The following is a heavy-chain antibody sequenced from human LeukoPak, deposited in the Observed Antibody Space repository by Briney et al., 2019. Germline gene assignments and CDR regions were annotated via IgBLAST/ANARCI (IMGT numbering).Heavy chain of an antibody. Sequence: PSETLSLTCAVYGGSFSGYYWTWIRQTPGRGLEWIGEMNPSGSTNYNPSLKSRVTISVDTSKNRFSLKLSSVTAADTAVYYCARGRQDVTMIVVVMTAVSYYLDVWGKGTTVTVS. V-gene: IGHV4-34*01. CDR3: ARGRQDVTMIVVVMTAVSYYLDV. CDR2: MNPSGST. D-gene: IGHD3-22*01. CDR1: GGSFSGYY. J-gene: IGHJ6*03.